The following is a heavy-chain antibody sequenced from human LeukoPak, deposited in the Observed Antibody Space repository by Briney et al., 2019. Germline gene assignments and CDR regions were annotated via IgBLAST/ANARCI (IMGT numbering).Heavy chain of an antibody. CDR3: ARPYYYDSSGRERYDAFDI. Sequence: PGGSLRLSCAASGFTFSSYSINWVRQAPGKGLEWDSSIISNSTYIYYAHSVTDRFTSSRDQATNSLYQQMNSLRAEDTAVYYCARPYYYDSSGRERYDAFDIWGQGTMVTVSS. CDR1: GFTFSSYS. J-gene: IGHJ3*02. D-gene: IGHD3-22*01. CDR2: IISNSTYI. V-gene: IGHV3-21*01.